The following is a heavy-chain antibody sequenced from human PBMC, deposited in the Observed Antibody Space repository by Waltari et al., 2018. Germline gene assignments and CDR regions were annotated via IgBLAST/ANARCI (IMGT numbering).Heavy chain of an antibody. J-gene: IGHJ5*02. CDR3: AREAASTSKWFDP. D-gene: IGHD6-25*01. Sequence: QLQLQESGPGLVKPSETLSLTCSVSGGSISDNYFYWGWIRQSPGRELEWIGGISYGGNTQYNSSLESRVTILLDTSKNQFSLKVRSVTAADTAIYFCAREAASTSKWFDPWGQGILVTVSS. CDR2: ISYGGNT. CDR1: GGSISDNYFY. V-gene: IGHV4-39*02.